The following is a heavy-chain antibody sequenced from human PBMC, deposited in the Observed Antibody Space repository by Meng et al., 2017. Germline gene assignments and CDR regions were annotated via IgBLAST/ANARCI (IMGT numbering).Heavy chain of an antibody. V-gene: IGHV1-69*06. CDR3: ARGPRYSSSWPRGGKIDY. J-gene: IGHJ4*02. Sequence: SVKVSCKASGGTFSSYAISWVRQAPGQGLEWMGGIIPIFGTANYAQKFQGRVTITADKSTSTAYMELSSLRSEDTAVYYCARGPRYSSSWPRGGKIDYWGQGTLVTVSS. CDR1: GGTFSSYA. CDR2: IIPIFGTA. D-gene: IGHD6-13*01.